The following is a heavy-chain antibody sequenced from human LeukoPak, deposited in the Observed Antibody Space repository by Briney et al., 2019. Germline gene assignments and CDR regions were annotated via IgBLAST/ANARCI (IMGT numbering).Heavy chain of an antibody. V-gene: IGHV1-69*05. Sequence: SGKVSCKASGGTFSSYVISWVRQAPGQGLEWRGRIIPIFGTANYAQKFHGRVTITKDESTTTAYIELSSVRSAHTAVYYCARAPIAVAGNFDYWGQGTLVTVSS. D-gene: IGHD6-19*01. CDR1: GGTFSSYV. J-gene: IGHJ4*02. CDR3: ARAPIAVAGNFDY. CDR2: IIPIFGTA.